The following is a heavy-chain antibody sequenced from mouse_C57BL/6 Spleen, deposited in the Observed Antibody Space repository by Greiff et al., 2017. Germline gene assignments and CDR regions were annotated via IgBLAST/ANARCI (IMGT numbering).Heavy chain of an antibody. J-gene: IGHJ3*01. CDR3: ARGGSAELGRTWFAY. V-gene: IGHV1-7*01. Sequence: QVQLQQSGAELAKPGASVKLSCKASGYTFTSYWMHWVKQRPGQGLEWIGYINPSSGYTKYNQKFKDTATLTADKSSSTAYMQLSSLTDEDSAVKYWARGGSAELGRTWFAYWGQGTLVTVSA. D-gene: IGHD2-12*01. CDR1: GYTFTSYW. CDR2: INPSSGYT.